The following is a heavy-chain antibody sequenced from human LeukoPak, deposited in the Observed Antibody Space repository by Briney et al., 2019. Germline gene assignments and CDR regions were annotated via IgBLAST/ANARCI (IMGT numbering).Heavy chain of an antibody. CDR2: IYYSGST. V-gene: IGHV4-59*08. D-gene: IGHD4/OR15-4a*01. CDR1: GGSISSYY. J-gene: IGHJ4*02. CDR3: ARHAAFADYQSHLTHFDY. Sequence: KPSETLSLTCSVSGGSISSYYWRWIRQPPGKGLGWIGYIYYSGSTNYNPSLKSRVTISVDTSENQLSLKLGSVTAADTALYYCARHAAFADYQSHLTHFDYWGQGTLVTVSS.